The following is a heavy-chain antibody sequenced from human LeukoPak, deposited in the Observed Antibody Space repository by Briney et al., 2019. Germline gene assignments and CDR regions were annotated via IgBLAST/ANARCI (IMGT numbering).Heavy chain of an antibody. D-gene: IGHD5-18*01. CDR3: ARGSDTAMVYY. CDR2: IYYSGGT. CDR1: GGSISSSSYY. Sequence: SETLSLTCTVSGGSISSSSYYWGWIRQPPGKGLEWIGYIYYSGGTYYNPSLKSRVTISVDTSKNQFSLKLSSVTAADTAVYYCARGSDTAMVYYWGQGTLVTVSS. V-gene: IGHV4-31*03. J-gene: IGHJ4*02.